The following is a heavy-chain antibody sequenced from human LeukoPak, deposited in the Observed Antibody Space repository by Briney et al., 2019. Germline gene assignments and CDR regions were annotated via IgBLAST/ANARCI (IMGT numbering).Heavy chain of an antibody. J-gene: IGHJ6*03. Sequence: ASVTLSCKASGYTFTSYGISWVRQAPGQPLERMGWISADNGNTNYAQKLQGRVTMTTDPSTSTAYMELRSLRSDDTAVYYCAREFGELFYYYYMDVWGKGTTVTISS. CDR1: GYTFTSYG. CDR2: ISADNGNT. V-gene: IGHV1-18*01. D-gene: IGHD3-10*01. CDR3: AREFGELFYYYYMDV.